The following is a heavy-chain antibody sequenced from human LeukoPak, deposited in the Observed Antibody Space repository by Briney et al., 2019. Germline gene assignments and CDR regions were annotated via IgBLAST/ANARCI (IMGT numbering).Heavy chain of an antibody. Sequence: GGSLRLPCAASGFTFSNYWMSWVRQAPGKGLEWVSSISSSSSYIYYADSVKGRFTISRDNAKNSLYLQMNSLRAEDTAVYYCARGSYSSLGDYWGQGTLVTVSS. CDR1: GFTFSNYW. V-gene: IGHV3-21*01. J-gene: IGHJ4*02. CDR3: ARGSYSSLGDY. D-gene: IGHD1-26*01. CDR2: ISSSSSYI.